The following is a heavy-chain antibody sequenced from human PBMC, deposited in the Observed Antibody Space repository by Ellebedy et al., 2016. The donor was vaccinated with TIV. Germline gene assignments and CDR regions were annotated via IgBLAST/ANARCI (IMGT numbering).Heavy chain of an antibody. V-gene: IGHV2-70*11. J-gene: IGHJ6*02. CDR3: ARVPACGGFGTLRNDDYYGLDV. CDR2: IDWHDDK. Sequence: SGPTLVKPTQTPTPARPFPGLLLHTRGICVAWIRQPPGISLESLARIDWHDDKYYSTSLRTRLTISKDTSKNQVVLAITNMDPVDTATYYCARVPACGGFGTLRNDDYYGLDVWGQGTTVIVSS. D-gene: IGHD1-14*01. CDR1: GLLLHTRGIC.